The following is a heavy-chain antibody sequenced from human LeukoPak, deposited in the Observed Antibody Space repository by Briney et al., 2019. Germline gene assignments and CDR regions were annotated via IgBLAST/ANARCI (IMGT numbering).Heavy chain of an antibody. V-gene: IGHV1-2*02. CDR2: INPNSGGT. D-gene: IGHD5/OR15-5a*01. CDR1: GYTFTGYY. Sequence: ASVKVSCKASGYTFTGYYIHWVRQAPGQGLEWMGWINPNSGGTNYAQKFQGRVTMTRDTSIRTACMELSRLRSDDTAVYYCARDRAWSTIETLQLDYWGQGTLVTVSS. J-gene: IGHJ4*02. CDR3: ARDRAWSTIETLQLDY.